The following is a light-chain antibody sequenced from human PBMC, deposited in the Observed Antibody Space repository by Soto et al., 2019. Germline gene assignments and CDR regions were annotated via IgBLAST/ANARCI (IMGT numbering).Light chain of an antibody. CDR1: QTVSRMY. J-gene: IGKJ1*01. CDR3: QQYGSSGT. CDR2: GAS. Sequence: TQSPATLSLSPGERATLSCRASQTVSRMYLSWFQQKPGQAPRLLIYGASNRATGIPDRFSGSGSGTDFTLTISRLEPEDFAVYYCQQYGSSGTFGQGTKVDIK. V-gene: IGKV3-20*01.